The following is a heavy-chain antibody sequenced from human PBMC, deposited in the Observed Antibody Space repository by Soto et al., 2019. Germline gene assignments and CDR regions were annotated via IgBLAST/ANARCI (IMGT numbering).Heavy chain of an antibody. CDR2: ISPFFGTT. CDR3: AREVVTETTWGSFDS. CDR1: GGGTLSNAA. Sequence: QVHLFQSGADGRKSGSSVRVSCTASGGGTLSNAAISWVRQAPGQGLEWLGRISPFFGTTDYSQSFQGRPTMTADASTGTVYLDLRCLESDATAVYYCAREVVTETTWGSFDSWGQGTLVTVSS. V-gene: IGHV1-69*01. D-gene: IGHD2-21*02. J-gene: IGHJ4*02.